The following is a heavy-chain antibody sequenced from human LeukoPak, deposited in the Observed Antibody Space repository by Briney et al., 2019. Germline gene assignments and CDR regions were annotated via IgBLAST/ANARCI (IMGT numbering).Heavy chain of an antibody. CDR1: GFTFDDYG. J-gene: IGHJ3*02. CDR2: INWNGGST. V-gene: IGHV3-20*04. Sequence: GGSLRLSCAASGFTFDDYGMSWVRQAPGKGLEWVSGINWNGGSTGYADSVEGRFTISRDNAKNSLYLEMNSLRAEDTALYYCARVEDYGLSNAFDIWGQGTLVTVSS. CDR3: ARVEDYGLSNAFDI. D-gene: IGHD4-17*01.